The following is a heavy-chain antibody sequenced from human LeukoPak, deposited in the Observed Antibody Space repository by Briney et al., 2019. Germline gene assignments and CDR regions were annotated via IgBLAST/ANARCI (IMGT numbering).Heavy chain of an antibody. CDR1: GFTFSNSW. CDR2: MRQDGSEI. J-gene: IGHJ4*02. V-gene: IGHV3-7*01. Sequence: GGSLRLSCAASGFTFSNSWMSWVRQAPGKGLEWVANMRQDGSEIYYVDSVRGRFSISRDNAKNSLYLQMNSLRAEDTAVYYCARERERGGRGFDHWGQGTLVTVSS. D-gene: IGHD3-16*01. CDR3: ARERERGGRGFDH.